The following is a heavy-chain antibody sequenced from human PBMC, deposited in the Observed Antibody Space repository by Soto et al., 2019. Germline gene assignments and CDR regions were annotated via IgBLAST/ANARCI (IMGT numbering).Heavy chain of an antibody. CDR2: ISYDGSNK. V-gene: IGHV3-30*18. CDR3: AKLYSGYDTDAFDI. D-gene: IGHD5-12*01. Sequence: GGSLRLSCAASGFTFSSYGMHWVRQAPGKGLEWVAVISYDGSNKYYADSVKGRFTISRDNSKNTLYLQMNSLRAEDTAVYYCAKLYSGYDTDAFDIWGQGTMVTVSS. J-gene: IGHJ3*02. CDR1: GFTFSSYG.